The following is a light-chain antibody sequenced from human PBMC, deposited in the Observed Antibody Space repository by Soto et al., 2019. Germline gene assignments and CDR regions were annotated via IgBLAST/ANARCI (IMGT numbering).Light chain of an antibody. CDR1: QDITNS. Sequence: DIPMTQSPSSLSASVGDRVTITCQASQDITNSLNWYQQKPGKAPKFLIYDASNLETGVPSRFSGSGSGTNFIFTIGSLQPEYIATYYCRQYDNLLLFGRGTRLEIK. CDR3: RQYDNLLL. CDR2: DAS. V-gene: IGKV1-33*01. J-gene: IGKJ5*01.